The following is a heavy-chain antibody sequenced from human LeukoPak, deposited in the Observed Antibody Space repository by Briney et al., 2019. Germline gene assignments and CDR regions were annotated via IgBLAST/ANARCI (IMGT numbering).Heavy chain of an antibody. CDR2: ISWNSGSI. CDR3: AKDMYSSSWYWFDP. CDR1: GFTFDDYA. V-gene: IGHV3-9*01. Sequence: GRSLRLSCAASGFTFDDYAMHWVRQAPGKGLEWVSGISWNSGSIGYADSVKGRFTISRDNAKNSLYLQMSSLRAEDTALYYCAKDMYSSSWYWFDPWGQGTLVTVSS. D-gene: IGHD6-13*01. J-gene: IGHJ5*02.